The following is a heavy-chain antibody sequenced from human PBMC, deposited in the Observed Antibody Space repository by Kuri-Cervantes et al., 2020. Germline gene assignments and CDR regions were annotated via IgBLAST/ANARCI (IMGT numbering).Heavy chain of an antibody. V-gene: IGHV4-39*06. J-gene: IGHJ4*02. D-gene: IGHD6-19*01. CDR3: ARRGNSGWFQYFDY. Sequence: ESLKISCAASGFTFSSYSMNWVRQPPGKGLEWIGSIYYSGSTYYNPSLKSRVTISVDTSKNQFPLKLSSVTAADTAVYYCARRGNSGWFQYFDYWGQGTLVTVSS. CDR1: GFTFSSYS. CDR2: IYYSGST.